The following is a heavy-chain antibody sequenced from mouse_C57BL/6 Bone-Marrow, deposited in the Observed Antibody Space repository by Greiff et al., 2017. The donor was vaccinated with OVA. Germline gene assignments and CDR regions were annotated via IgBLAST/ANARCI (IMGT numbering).Heavy chain of an antibody. Sequence: EVKVVESGGGLVKPGGSLKLSCAASGFTFSSYAMSWVRQTPEKRLEWVATISDGGSYTYYPDNVKGRFPISSDKAKNNLYLQWSHLKSEDTAMYYWAREAYLSAYAMDYGGQGTSVTVSS. CDR1: GFTFSSYA. CDR3: AREAYLSAYAMDY. J-gene: IGHJ4*01. CDR2: ISDGGSYT. V-gene: IGHV5-4*01. D-gene: IGHD6-5*01.